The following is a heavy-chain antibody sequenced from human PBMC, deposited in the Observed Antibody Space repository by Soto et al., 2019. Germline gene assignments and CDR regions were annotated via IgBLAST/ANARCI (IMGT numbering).Heavy chain of an antibody. CDR1: GGSVSSGSYY. Sequence: SETLSLTCTVSGGSVSSGSYYWSWIRQSPGKGLEWIGYISYSGSTKYNPSLKSRVTISVDTSKNQFSLKLSSVTAADTAVYYCARGRGDTAMAWYYWGQVTLVTVTS. CDR2: ISYSGST. CDR3: ARGRGDTAMAWYY. J-gene: IGHJ4*02. D-gene: IGHD5-18*01. V-gene: IGHV4-61*01.